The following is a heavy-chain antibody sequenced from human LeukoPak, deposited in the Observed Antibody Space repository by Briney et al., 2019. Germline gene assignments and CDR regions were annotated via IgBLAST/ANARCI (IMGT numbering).Heavy chain of an antibody. D-gene: IGHD2-15*01. CDR2: LRYDGSNK. V-gene: IGHV3-30*02. CDR3: ARAYCSGGSCYSGYYYYYMDV. J-gene: IGHJ6*03. CDR1: GFTFSSYG. Sequence: PGGSLRLSCAASGFTFSSYGMHWVRQAPGKGLEWVAFLRYDGSNKYYADSVKGRFTISRDNSKNTLYLQMNSLRAEDTAVYYCARAYCSGGSCYSGYYYYYMDVWGKGTTVTISS.